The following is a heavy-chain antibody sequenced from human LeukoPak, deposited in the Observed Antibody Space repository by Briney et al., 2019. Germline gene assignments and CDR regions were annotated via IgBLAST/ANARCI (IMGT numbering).Heavy chain of an antibody. CDR3: ASVVVISLESAFDI. Sequence: GESLKISCNTSGYSSISYWIGWVRQMPGKGLEWMGIIYPGDSDTRYSPSFQGQVTISADKSISTAYLQWSSLKASDSAMYYCASVVVISLESAFDIWGQGTMVTVSS. J-gene: IGHJ3*02. V-gene: IGHV5-51*01. CDR1: GYSSISYW. D-gene: IGHD3-22*01. CDR2: IYPGDSDT.